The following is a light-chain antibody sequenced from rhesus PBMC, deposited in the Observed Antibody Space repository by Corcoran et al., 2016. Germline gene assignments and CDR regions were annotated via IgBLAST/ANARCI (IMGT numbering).Light chain of an antibody. CDR1: QGINNY. CDR3: QQYNNSPLT. V-gene: IGKV1-66*01. CDR2: YAS. J-gene: IGKJ4*01. Sequence: DIQMTQSPSSLSASVGDRVTITCRASQGINNYLSWYQQKPGNAHKPLIYYASSLETGVPSRFSGSRAGTYDTLTISSLQPEDIATYYCQQYNNSPLTFGGGTKVEIK.